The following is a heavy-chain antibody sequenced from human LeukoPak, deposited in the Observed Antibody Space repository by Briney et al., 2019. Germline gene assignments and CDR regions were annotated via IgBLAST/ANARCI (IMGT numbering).Heavy chain of an antibody. CDR2: INSDGSST. CDR1: GFTFSSDW. V-gene: IGHV3-74*01. Sequence: GGSLRLSRAVSGFTFSSDWMHWVRQAPGKGLVWVSRINSDGSSTAYADSVKGRFTISRDNAKNTLYLQMNSLRAEDTAVYYCGRALGSPLDYWGQGTLVTVSS. J-gene: IGHJ4*02. CDR3: GRALGSPLDY. D-gene: IGHD1-26*01.